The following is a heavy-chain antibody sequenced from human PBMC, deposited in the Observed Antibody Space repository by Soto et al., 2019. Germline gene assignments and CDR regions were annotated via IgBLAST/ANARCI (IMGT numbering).Heavy chain of an antibody. CDR2: IYDSGSP. J-gene: IGHJ4*02. Sequence: KSSETLSLTCTISGGSISVYYWSWTRQPPGQALEWIGYIYDSGSPYYNPSLRSRVIISADTSKNQISLKLTSATAADTAVYYCARGVGSSPPRYWGRGTLVTVSS. CDR1: GGSISVYY. CDR3: ARGVGSSPPRY. V-gene: IGHV4-59*01. D-gene: IGHD1-26*01.